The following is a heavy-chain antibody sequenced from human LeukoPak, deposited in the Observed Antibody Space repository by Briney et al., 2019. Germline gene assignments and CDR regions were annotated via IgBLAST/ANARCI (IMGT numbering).Heavy chain of an antibody. Sequence: SETLSLTCTVSGGSISTYYWSWIRQPAGKGLEWIGRAYTSGSTNSNPSLKSRVTMSVDTSKSQFSLKLTSVTAADTAVYYCARLPTVVTRGAFDIWGQGTMVTVSS. CDR2: AYTSGST. CDR1: GGSISTYY. V-gene: IGHV4-4*07. J-gene: IGHJ3*02. D-gene: IGHD4-23*01. CDR3: ARLPTVVTRGAFDI.